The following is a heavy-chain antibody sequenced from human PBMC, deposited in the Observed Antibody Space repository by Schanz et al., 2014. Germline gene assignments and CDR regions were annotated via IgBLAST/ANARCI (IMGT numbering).Heavy chain of an antibody. CDR2: IYSGGDT. Sequence: VQLVESGGGVAQPGGSLRLSCAASGFSFSGYAMNWVRQAPGKGLEWVSLIYSGGDTNYAGSVKGRFTISRDGSKNTLYLQMNSLRAEDTAVYYCCRSGSPIYYHGLDVWGQGTTVTVSS. CDR3: CRSGSPIYYHGLDV. D-gene: IGHD3-10*01. V-gene: IGHV3-66*01. J-gene: IGHJ6*02. CDR1: GFSFSGYA.